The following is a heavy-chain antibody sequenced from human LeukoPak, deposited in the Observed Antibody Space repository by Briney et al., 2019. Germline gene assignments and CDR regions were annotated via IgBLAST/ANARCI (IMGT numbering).Heavy chain of an antibody. CDR3: ARAYYDSSGYYRTVAFDI. J-gene: IGHJ3*02. D-gene: IGHD3-22*01. CDR1: GGSISSGGYY. CDR2: IYHSGST. V-gene: IGHV4-30-2*01. Sequence: SETLSLTCTVSGGSISSGGYYWSWIRQPPGKGLEWIGYIYHSGSTYYNPSLKSRVTISVDRSKNQFSLKLSSVTAADTAVYYCARAYYDSSGYYRTVAFDIWGQGTMVTVSS.